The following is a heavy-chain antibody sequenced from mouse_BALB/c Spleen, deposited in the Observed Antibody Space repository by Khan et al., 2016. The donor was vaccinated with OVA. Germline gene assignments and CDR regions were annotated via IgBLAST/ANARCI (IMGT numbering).Heavy chain of an antibody. J-gene: IGHJ4*01. V-gene: IGHV1S41*01. CDR1: GYTFASYW. Sequence: DLVKPGASVKLSCKASGYTFASYWINWIKQRPGQGLEWIGRIGPGSGTTYYNEVFKGKATLTVDTSSSTAYIQLSSLSSEDSAVYFFARENYYGRTCYAMDYWGQGTSVTVSS. CDR2: IGPGSGTT. CDR3: ARENYYGRTCYAMDY. D-gene: IGHD1-1*01.